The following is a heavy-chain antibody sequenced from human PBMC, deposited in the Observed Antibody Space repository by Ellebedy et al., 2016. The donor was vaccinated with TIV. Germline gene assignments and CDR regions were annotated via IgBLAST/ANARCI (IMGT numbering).Heavy chain of an antibody. D-gene: IGHD6-13*01. CDR3: ARGTYSSSWYGMDF. V-gene: IGHV1-69*06. J-gene: IGHJ4*02. CDR2: IIPFFGTP. CDR1: GGTFSSYS. Sequence: AASVKVSCKASGGTFSSYSMIWVRQAPGQGLEWMGGIIPFFGTPDYAQSFQGRVTITADTSTSTAYMELSSLRSEDTAVYYCARGTYSSSWYGMDFWGQGTLVIVSS.